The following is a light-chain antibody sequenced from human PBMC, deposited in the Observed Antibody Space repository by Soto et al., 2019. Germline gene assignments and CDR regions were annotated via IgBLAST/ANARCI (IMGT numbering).Light chain of an antibody. CDR2: KAS. Sequence: DIQMTQSPSTLSASVGDRVTITCRASQSISSWLAWYQQKPGKAPKLLIYKASSLESGVPSRFSRSGSGTEFTLTISSLQPDDFATYYGQQYNSYWRTFGQGTKVEIK. V-gene: IGKV1-5*03. J-gene: IGKJ1*01. CDR3: QQYNSYWRT. CDR1: QSISSW.